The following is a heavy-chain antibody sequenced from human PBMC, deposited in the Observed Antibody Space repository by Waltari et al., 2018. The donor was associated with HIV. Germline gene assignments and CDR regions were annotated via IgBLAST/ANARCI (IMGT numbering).Heavy chain of an antibody. J-gene: IGHJ3*02. CDR1: EFNVSSDY. CDR2: IYSGGST. CDR3: ARGSEYSGYADAFDI. V-gene: IGHV3-53*02. D-gene: IGHD5-12*01. Sequence: EVQLVETGGGLIQPGGSLRLSCAASEFNVSSDYMSWVRQAPGKGLEWVSVIYSGGSTYYADSVKGRFTISRDNSKNTLYLQMNSLRAEDTAIYYCARGSEYSGYADAFDIWGQGTMVTVSS.